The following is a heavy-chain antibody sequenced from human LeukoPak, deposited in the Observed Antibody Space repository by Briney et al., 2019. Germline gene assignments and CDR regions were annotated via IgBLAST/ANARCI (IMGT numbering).Heavy chain of an antibody. J-gene: IGHJ6*04. D-gene: IGHD3-10*02. CDR2: ISTSSSYI. CDR3: AELGITMIGGV. Sequence: GGSLRLSCAASGFTFSSCSMNGVRQAPGKGLEWVSFISTSSSYIYYAASVKGRFTISRDNAKNSLYLQMNSLRAEDTAVYYCAELGITMIGGVWGKGTTVTISS. CDR1: GFTFSSCS. V-gene: IGHV3-21*01.